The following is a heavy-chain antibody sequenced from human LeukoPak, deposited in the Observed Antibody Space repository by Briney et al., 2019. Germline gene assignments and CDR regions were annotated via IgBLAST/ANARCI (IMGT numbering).Heavy chain of an antibody. CDR3: ARGAYCSSTSCQMNAFDI. J-gene: IGHJ3*02. CDR1: GGSFSGYY. V-gene: IGHV4-34*01. D-gene: IGHD2-2*01. CDR2: INHSGST. Sequence: PSETLSLTCAVYGGSFSGYYWSWIRQPPGKGLEWIGEINHSGSTNYNPSLKSRVTISVDTSKNQLSLKLSSVTAADTAVYYCARGAYCSSTSCQMNAFDIWGQGTMVTVSS.